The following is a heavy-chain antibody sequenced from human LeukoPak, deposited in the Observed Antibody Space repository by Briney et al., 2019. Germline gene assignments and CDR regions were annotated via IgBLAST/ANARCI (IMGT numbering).Heavy chain of an antibody. CDR2: IYTSGST. CDR1: GGSISSGSYY. CDR3: ASGGIAAAGTTAFQH. J-gene: IGHJ1*01. D-gene: IGHD6-13*01. V-gene: IGHV4-61*02. Sequence: PSETLSLTCTVSGGSISSGSYYWSWIRQPAGKGLEWIGRIYTSGSTNYNPSLKSRVTISVDTSKNQFSLKLSSVTAADTAVYYCASGGIAAAGTTAFQHWGQGTLVTVSS.